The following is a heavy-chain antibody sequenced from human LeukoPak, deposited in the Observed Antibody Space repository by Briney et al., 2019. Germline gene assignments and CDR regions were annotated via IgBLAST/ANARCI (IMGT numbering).Heavy chain of an antibody. CDR1: GFTFRNYA. CDR2: ISGSGDSV. D-gene: IGHD3-3*01. V-gene: IGHV3-23*01. Sequence: PGGSLRLSCAAPGFTFRNYAMAWVRQAQGKGLECVSAISGSGDSVRYADSVKGRFTISRDNSKNTLYLQMNNLRAEDTALYYCARDFWATNYYYGMDVWGQGTTVAVSS. CDR3: ARDFWATNYYYGMDV. J-gene: IGHJ6*02.